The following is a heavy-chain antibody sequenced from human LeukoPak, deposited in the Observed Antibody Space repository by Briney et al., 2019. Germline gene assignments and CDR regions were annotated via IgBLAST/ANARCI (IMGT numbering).Heavy chain of an antibody. J-gene: IGHJ4*02. D-gene: IGHD4/OR15-4a*01. CDR1: GFTFSSYA. V-gene: IGHV3-23*01. CDR3: ARRAGAYSHPYDY. CDR2: ISDSGDNT. Sequence: GGSLRLSCVASGFTFSSYAMSWVRQAPGKGLEWVSTISDSGDNTHYSDSVKGRFTISRDNSKNTLYLQMNSLRAEDTAVYYCARRAGAYSHPYDYWGQGTLVTVSS.